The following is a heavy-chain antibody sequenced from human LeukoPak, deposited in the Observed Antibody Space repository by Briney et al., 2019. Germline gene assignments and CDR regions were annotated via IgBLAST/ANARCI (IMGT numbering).Heavy chain of an antibody. V-gene: IGHV3-21*01. J-gene: IGHJ6*02. CDR1: GFTFSSYS. CDR2: ISSSSSYI. D-gene: IGHD1-26*01. CDR3: ARVGGSYVYYYGMDV. Sequence: PGGSLRLSCAASGFTFSSYSMNWVRQVPGKGLEWVSSISSSSSYIYYADSVKGRFTISRDNAKNSLYLQMNSLRAEDTAVYYCARVGGSYVYYYGMDVWGQGTTVTVSS.